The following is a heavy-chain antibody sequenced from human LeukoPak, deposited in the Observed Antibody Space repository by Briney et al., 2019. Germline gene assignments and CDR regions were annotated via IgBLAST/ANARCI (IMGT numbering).Heavy chain of an antibody. J-gene: IGHJ3*02. CDR1: GFSVSNYY. V-gene: IGHV3-53*01. CDR2: IYSGGNT. D-gene: IGHD3-10*01. Sequence: GGSLRLSCAASGFSVSNYYMSWVRQAPGKGLEWVSVIYSGGNTYYTDSVKGRFTISRDNSKNTLYLQMNSLRAEDTAVYYCARSRGAFDIWGQGTMVTVSS. CDR3: ARSRGAFDI.